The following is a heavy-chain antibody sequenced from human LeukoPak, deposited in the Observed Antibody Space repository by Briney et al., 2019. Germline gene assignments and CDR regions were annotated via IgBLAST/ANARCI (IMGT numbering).Heavy chain of an antibody. CDR3: ARQSGDQSSAWYFDA. CDR2: IHYSGKV. CDR1: GGSLRSSGHW. D-gene: IGHD6-19*01. Sequence: SETLSLTCTVSGGSLRSSGHWWVWIRQPPGKGLEWIGSIHYSGKVYYNPSLKSRVTTSVDTSTDQFSLRLSSATAADTAIYYCARQSGDQSSAWYFDAWGQGTLVTVSS. V-gene: IGHV4-39*01. J-gene: IGHJ4*02.